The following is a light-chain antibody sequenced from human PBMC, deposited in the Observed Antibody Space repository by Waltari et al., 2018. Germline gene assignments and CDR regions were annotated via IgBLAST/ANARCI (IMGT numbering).Light chain of an antibody. CDR3: QSYGSGVI. Sequence: NFMLTQPHSVSESPGKTVTISCTRRSGSIASHSVQWYQQRPGSAPTTVIYEDNQRPSGVPDRFSGSIDSSSNSASLTISGLRTEDEADYYCQSYGSGVIFGGGTKLTVL. J-gene: IGLJ2*01. V-gene: IGLV6-57*03. CDR2: EDN. CDR1: SGSIASHS.